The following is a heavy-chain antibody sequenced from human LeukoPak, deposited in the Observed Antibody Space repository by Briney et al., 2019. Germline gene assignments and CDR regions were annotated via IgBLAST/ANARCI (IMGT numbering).Heavy chain of an antibody. Sequence: NGGSTYYANSVKGRFTISRDNSKNTLYLQMGSLRAEDMAVYYCARGRVLRYFDWLSTDFDYWGQGTLVTVSS. CDR3: ARGRVLRYFDWLSTDFDY. D-gene: IGHD3-9*01. CDR2: NGGST. J-gene: IGHJ4*02. V-gene: IGHV3-64*01.